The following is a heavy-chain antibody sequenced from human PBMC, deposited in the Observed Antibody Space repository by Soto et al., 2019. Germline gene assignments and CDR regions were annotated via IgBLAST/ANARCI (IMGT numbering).Heavy chain of an antibody. V-gene: IGHV1-69*13. CDR2: IIPIFGTA. CDR1: GGTFSRYA. CDR3: ARDKRYSSNYLDY. J-gene: IGHJ4*02. D-gene: IGHD6-19*01. Sequence: GDSVKVSCKASGGTFSRYAISWVRQAPGQGLEWMGGIIPIFGTANYAQKFQGRVTITADESTSTAYMELSSLRSEDTAVYYCARDKRYSSNYLDYWHQGTRGAVAS.